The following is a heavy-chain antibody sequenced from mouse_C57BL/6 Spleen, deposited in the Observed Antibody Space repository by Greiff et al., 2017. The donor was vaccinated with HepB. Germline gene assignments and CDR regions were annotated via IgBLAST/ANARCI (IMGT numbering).Heavy chain of an antibody. V-gene: IGHV1-55*01. CDR1: GYTFTSYW. CDR3: ARNLDFDY. CDR2: IYPGSGST. J-gene: IGHJ2*01. Sequence: VQLQQPGAELVKPGASVKMSCKASGYTFTSYWITWVKQRPGQGLEWIGDIYPGSGSTNYNEKFKSKATLTVDKSSSTAYMQLSSLTSEDSAVYYCARNLDFDYWGQGTTLTVSS.